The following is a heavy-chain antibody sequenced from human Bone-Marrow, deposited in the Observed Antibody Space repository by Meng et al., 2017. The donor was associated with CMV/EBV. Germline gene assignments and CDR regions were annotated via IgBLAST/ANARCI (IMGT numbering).Heavy chain of an antibody. J-gene: IGHJ4*02. D-gene: IGHD6-13*01. Sequence: GGSLRLSCAASGFTFDDYAIHWVRQAPGKGLEWVAVISHGGDTQFTDSVKGRFTISRDNSRNTVFLQMNSLRPEDTAVYYCARDPNSWYNYFDYWGQGTLVTVSS. V-gene: IGHV3-30*03. CDR3: ARDPNSWYNYFDY. CDR2: ISHGGDTQ. CDR1: GFTFDDYA.